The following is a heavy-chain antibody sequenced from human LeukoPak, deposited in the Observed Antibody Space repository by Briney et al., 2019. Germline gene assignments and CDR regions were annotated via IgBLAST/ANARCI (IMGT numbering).Heavy chain of an antibody. J-gene: IGHJ4*02. CDR3: GHSGSYYLFDY. CDR2: IYYSGST. Sequence: SETLSLTCAVSNYSITSGYFWGWIRQPPGKGVEWIGSIYYSGSTYYNPSLKSRVTISVDTSKNQFSLKLRSVTAADTAVYYCGHSGSYYLFDYWGQGTLVTVSS. D-gene: IGHD1-26*01. V-gene: IGHV4-38-2*01. CDR1: NYSITSGYF.